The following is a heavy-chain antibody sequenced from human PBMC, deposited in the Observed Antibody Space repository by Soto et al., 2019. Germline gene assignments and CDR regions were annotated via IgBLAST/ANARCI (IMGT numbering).Heavy chain of an antibody. V-gene: IGHV4-59*01. CDR3: ARKPYSSGWYEY. CDR1: GGSISSYY. CDR2: IYYSGST. Sequence: QVQLQESGPGLVKPSETLSLTCTVSGGSISSYYWSWIRQPPGKGLEWIGYIYYSGSTNYNPSLKSRVNISVDTSKTQFSLKLSSVTAADTAVYYCARKPYSSGWYEYWGQGTLVTVSS. J-gene: IGHJ4*02. D-gene: IGHD6-19*01.